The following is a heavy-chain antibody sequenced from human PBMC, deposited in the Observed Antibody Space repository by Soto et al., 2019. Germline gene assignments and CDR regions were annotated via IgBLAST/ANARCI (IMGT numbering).Heavy chain of an antibody. J-gene: IGHJ6*02. CDR3: ARDGVRSLYGMDV. CDR1: GGSISSGGYY. CDR2: IYYSGST. V-gene: IGHV4-31*03. Sequence: PSETLSLTCTVSGGSISSGGYYWSWIRQHPGKGLEWIGYIYYSGSTYYNPSLKSRVTISVDTSKNQFSLKLSSVTAADTAVYYCARDGVRSLYGMDVRGQGTTVTVSS. D-gene: IGHD1-26*01.